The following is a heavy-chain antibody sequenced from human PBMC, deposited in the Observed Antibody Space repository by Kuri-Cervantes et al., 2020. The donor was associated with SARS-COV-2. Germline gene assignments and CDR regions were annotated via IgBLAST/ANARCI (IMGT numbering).Heavy chain of an antibody. CDR1: GGTFSSYA. CDR2: IIPIFGTA. Sequence: SVKVSCKASGGTFSSYAISWVRQAPGQGLEWVGGIIPIFGTANYAQKFQGRVTMTRDTSTSTVYMELSSPRSEDTAVYYCARGGVDCSSTSCFFFGQPTTTQYYFDYWGQGTLVTVSS. CDR3: ARGGVDCSSTSCFFFGQPTTTQYYFDY. J-gene: IGHJ4*02. V-gene: IGHV1-69*05. D-gene: IGHD2-2*01.